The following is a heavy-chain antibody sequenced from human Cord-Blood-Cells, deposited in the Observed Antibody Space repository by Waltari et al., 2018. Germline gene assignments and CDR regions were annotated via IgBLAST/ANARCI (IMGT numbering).Heavy chain of an antibody. Sequence: QVQLQESGPGLVKPSETLSLTCTVAGGSISSYYWSWTRQPPGKGLEWIGYIYYGGSTNYNPSLKSRVTISVDTSKNQFSLKLSSVTAADTAVYYCARAIAAAGAFDIWGQGTMVTVSS. J-gene: IGHJ3*02. CDR1: GGSISSYY. D-gene: IGHD6-13*01. CDR3: ARAIAAAGAFDI. V-gene: IGHV4-59*01. CDR2: IYYGGST.